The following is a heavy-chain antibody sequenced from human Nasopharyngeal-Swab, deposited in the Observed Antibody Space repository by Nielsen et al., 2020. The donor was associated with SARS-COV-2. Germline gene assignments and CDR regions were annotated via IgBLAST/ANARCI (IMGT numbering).Heavy chain of an antibody. CDR3: ASNINMVRGVKKDY. D-gene: IGHD3-10*01. J-gene: IGHJ4*02. V-gene: IGHV4-4*07. Sequence: SETLSLTCTVSGGSISSYYWSWIRQPAGKGLEWIGRIYTSGSTNYNPSLKSRVTMSVDTSKNQFSLKLSSVTAADTAVYYCASNINMVRGVKKDYWGQGTLVTVSS. CDR1: GGSISSYY. CDR2: IYTSGST.